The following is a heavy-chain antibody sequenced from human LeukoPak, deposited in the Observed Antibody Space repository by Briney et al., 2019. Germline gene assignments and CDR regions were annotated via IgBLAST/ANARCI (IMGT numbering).Heavy chain of an antibody. CDR3: AGCRGYDTRDLDY. J-gene: IGHJ4*02. Sequence: GGSLRLPCGASGFTLSYYSMFWVRQAPGKGLEWVSSISSSSSYIYYADSVKGRFTISRDNAKNSLYLQMNSLRAEDTAVYYCAGCRGYDTRDLDYWGQGTLVTVSS. V-gene: IGHV3-21*01. CDR1: GFTLSYYS. CDR2: ISSSSSYI. D-gene: IGHD3-22*01.